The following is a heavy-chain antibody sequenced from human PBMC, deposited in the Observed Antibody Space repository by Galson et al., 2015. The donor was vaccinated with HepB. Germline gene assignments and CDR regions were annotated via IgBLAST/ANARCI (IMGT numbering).Heavy chain of an antibody. CDR1: GFTFSSYG. V-gene: IGHV3-33*01. D-gene: IGHD2-15*01. Sequence: SLRLSCAASGFTFSSYGMHWVRQAPGKGLEWVAVIWYDGSNKYYADSVKGRFTISRDNSKNTLYLQMNSLRAEDTAVYYCARSPQKRGGSCYGDYWGQGTLVTVSS. J-gene: IGHJ4*02. CDR3: ARSPQKRGGSCYGDY. CDR2: IWYDGSNK.